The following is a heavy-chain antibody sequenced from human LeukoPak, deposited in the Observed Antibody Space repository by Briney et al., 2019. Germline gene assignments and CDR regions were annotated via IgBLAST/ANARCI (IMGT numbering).Heavy chain of an antibody. CDR3: ARDLTMVTTAYLAY. Sequence: GSLRLSCTASGVTFSTYTMNWVRQAPGMGLQWVSSITPTNKYIYYADSVKGRFTISRDNARNSLYLQMNSLRAEDTAVYYCARDLTMVTTAYLAYWGQGTLVTVSS. D-gene: IGHD4-17*01. CDR2: ITPTNKYI. CDR1: GVTFSTYT. V-gene: IGHV3-21*01. J-gene: IGHJ4*02.